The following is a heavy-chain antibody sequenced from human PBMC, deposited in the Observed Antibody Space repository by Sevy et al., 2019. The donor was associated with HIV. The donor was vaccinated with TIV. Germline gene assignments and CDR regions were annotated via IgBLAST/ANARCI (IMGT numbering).Heavy chain of an antibody. V-gene: IGHV3-23*01. D-gene: IGHD3-3*01. CDR3: AGRKVGDFWSGSLRGPWAGGPLFDY. CDR1: GITFSSYA. Sequence: GGSLRLSCAASGITFSSYAVTWVRQAPGKGLEWVSSISHTGDNIYYADSVRGRFTISRDNSKSTLYLHMSSLRAEYTAVYYCAGRKVGDFWSGSLRGPWAGGPLFDYWGQGTLVTVSS. J-gene: IGHJ4*02. CDR2: ISHTGDNI.